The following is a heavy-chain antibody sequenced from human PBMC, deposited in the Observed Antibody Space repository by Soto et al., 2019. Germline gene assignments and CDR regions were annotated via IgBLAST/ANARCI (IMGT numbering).Heavy chain of an antibody. D-gene: IGHD5-18*01. Sequence: SETLSLTCTVSGGSISSYYWSWIRQPPGKGLEWIGYIYYSGSTNYNPSLKSRVTISVDTSKNQFSLKLSSVTAADTAVYYCARDNGYSYGYTLDHWGQGTLVSVS. CDR3: ARDNGYSYGYTLDH. J-gene: IGHJ4*02. CDR1: GGSISSYY. V-gene: IGHV4-59*01. CDR2: IYYSGST.